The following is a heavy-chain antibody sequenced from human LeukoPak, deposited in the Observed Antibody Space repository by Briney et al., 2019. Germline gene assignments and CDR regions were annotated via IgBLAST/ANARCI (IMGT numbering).Heavy chain of an antibody. V-gene: IGHV4-34*01. CDR1: GGSFSGYY. Sequence: SETLSLTCAVYGGSFSGYYWSWIRQPPGKGLEWIGEINHSGSTNYNPSLKSRVTISVDTSKNQFSLKLSSVTAADTAVYYCARGRSIVLMVYAVRTPNWFDPWGQGTLVTVSS. CDR2: INHSGST. D-gene: IGHD2-8*01. CDR3: ARGRSIVLMVYAVRTPNWFDP. J-gene: IGHJ5*02.